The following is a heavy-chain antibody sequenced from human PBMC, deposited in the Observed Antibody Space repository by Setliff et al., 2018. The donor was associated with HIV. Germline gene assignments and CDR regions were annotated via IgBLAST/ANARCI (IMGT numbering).Heavy chain of an antibody. V-gene: IGHV4-59*01. J-gene: IGHJ4*02. D-gene: IGHD4-17*01. CDR2: IYYTGST. CDR3: ARDPPGYGDSNDY. Sequence: PSETLSLTCTVSGGSISNYYWSWIRQPPGKGLEWIGYIYYTGSTNYNPSLKSRLTISVDTSKNQFSLKLRSVTAADTAVYYCARDPPGYGDSNDYWGQGTLVTVSS. CDR1: GGSISNYY.